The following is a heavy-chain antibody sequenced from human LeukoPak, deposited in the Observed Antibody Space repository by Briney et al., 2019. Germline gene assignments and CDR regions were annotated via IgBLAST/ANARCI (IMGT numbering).Heavy chain of an antibody. CDR3: ARLGSYYPYYYYDGMDG. D-gene: IGHD1-26*01. J-gene: IGHJ6*01. CDR1: GLSMSNTNYF. V-gene: IGHV4-39*01. CDR2: INYSGTT. Sequence: SDTLSLTCSLSGLSMSNTNYFWHRTRQPPGKGLGRIVTINYSGTTYYNPSPNTRVTLYVESSKNQFCLKLSSVTAADTSVYYCARLGSYYPYYYYDGMDGCGQGSTVTVS.